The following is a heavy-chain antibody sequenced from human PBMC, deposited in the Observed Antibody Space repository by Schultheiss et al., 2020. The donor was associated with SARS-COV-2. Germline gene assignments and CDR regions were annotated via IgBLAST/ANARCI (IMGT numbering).Heavy chain of an antibody. D-gene: IGHD6-19*01. CDR3: ARGHSSGWRLGVPNWFDP. CDR2: IYYSGST. V-gene: IGHV4-59*12. Sequence: SETLSLTCAVYGGSFSGYCWSWIRQPPGKGLEWIGYIYYSGSTNYNPSLKSRVTISVDTSKNQFSLKLSSVTAADTAVYYCARGHSSGWRLGVPNWFDPWGQGTLVTVSS. J-gene: IGHJ5*02. CDR1: GGSFSGYC.